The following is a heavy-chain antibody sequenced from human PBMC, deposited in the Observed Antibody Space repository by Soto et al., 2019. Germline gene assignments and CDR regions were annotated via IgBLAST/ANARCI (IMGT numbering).Heavy chain of an antibody. Sequence: QVQLVQSGAEVKKPGSSVKVSCQASAGTFSSYTISWVRQAPGQGLELMGGIIPVFGTPTYAPKFQGRVTITADESTITTHGAMSSLSSEGTAVNNCAICTRTGGSSMDVWGKITTATVS. D-gene: IGHD1-26*01. V-gene: IGHV1-69*01. CDR2: IIPVFGTP. CDR3: AICTRTGGSSMDV. J-gene: IGHJ6*04. CDR1: AGTFSSYT.